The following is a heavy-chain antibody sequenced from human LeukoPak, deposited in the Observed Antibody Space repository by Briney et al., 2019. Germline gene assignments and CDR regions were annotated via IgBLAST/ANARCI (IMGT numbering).Heavy chain of an antibody. D-gene: IGHD3-10*01. V-gene: IGHV1-18*01. J-gene: IGHJ5*02. Sequence: ASVKVSCKASGYTFTSYGISWVRQAPGQGLEWMGWISAYNGNTNYAQKLQGRVTMTTDTSTSTAYMELRSLRSDDTAVCYCARVVFITMVRGVTRPANWFDPWGQGTLVTVSS. CDR3: ARVVFITMVRGVTRPANWFDP. CDR2: ISAYNGNT. CDR1: GYTFTSYG.